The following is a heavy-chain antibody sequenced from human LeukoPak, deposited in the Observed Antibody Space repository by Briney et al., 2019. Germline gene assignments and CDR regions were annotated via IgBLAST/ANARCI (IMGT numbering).Heavy chain of an antibody. CDR2: ISSGSSYI. CDR1: GFTFNRYN. J-gene: IGHJ4*02. D-gene: IGHD2-2*01. Sequence: GGSLRLSCAASGFTFNRYNMNWVRQTPGKGLEWVSSISSGSSYIYYADSVRGRFTISRDNAKNSLYLQMNSLRAEDTAVYYCAGGGTSSDYWGQGTLVTVSS. V-gene: IGHV3-21*01. CDR3: AGGGTSSDY.